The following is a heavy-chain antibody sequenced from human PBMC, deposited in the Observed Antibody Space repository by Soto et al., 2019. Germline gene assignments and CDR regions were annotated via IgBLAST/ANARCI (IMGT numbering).Heavy chain of an antibody. CDR2: ISGSGGNS. Sequence: EVRLLDSGGGLVQPGGSLRLSCAASGFTFSSYAMSWVRQAPGKGLEWVSSISGSGGNSNYADSVKGRFTISRDNPKNTLSLQMNSLRAEDTAVYYCAKDGGTTLPPTSYDFASWGQGTLVIVSS. CDR3: AKDGGTTLPPTSYDFAS. D-gene: IGHD1-1*01. J-gene: IGHJ4*02. V-gene: IGHV3-23*01. CDR1: GFTFSSYA.